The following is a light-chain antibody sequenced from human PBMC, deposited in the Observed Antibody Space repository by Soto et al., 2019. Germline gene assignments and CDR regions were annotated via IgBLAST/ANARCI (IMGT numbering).Light chain of an antibody. CDR2: AAS. CDR3: QQSYSTFPLT. CDR1: QNINSR. V-gene: IGKV1-39*01. J-gene: IGKJ4*01. Sequence: DIQVTQSPSSLSASIGDRVTITCRASQNINSRLNWYQQTPGEAPRLLIYAASNLQSGVPSRFSGSKSGTDFSLTISSLQPEDFATYYCQQSYSTFPLTFGGGTKVEIK.